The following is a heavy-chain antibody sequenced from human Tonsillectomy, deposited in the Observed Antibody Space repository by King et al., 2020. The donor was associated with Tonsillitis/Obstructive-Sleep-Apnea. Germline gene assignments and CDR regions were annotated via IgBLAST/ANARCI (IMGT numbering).Heavy chain of an antibody. J-gene: IGHJ4*02. D-gene: IGHD1-26*01. CDR2: TSYDGTKK. CDR1: GFTFSSYG. Sequence: VQLVESGGGVVQPGRSLRLSCAASGFTFSSYGMHWVRQAPGKGLEWVAVTSYDGTKKYYADSVKGRFTISRDNSKNTVNLQMNSLRADDTAVYYCAKAGHHASGSFANWGQGPLVTVSS. V-gene: IGHV3-30*18. CDR3: AKAGHHASGSFAN.